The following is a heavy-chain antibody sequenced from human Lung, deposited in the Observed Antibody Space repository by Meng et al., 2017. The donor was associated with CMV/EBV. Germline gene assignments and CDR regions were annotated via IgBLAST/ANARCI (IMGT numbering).Heavy chain of an antibody. D-gene: IGHD1-26*01. CDR3: ARGKQDAWELLAY. V-gene: IGHV4-4*02. CDR2: IDDSGST. CDR1: GVSISSNIR. Sequence: VQVQESGPGLVKPSGTLSLTCGVSGVSISSNIRWTWLGKPPGKGLELIGNIDDSGSTNYNPSLNSRISISLDKSKNHFSLKVNSVTAADTAVYYCARGKQDAWELLAYWGQGALVTVSS. J-gene: IGHJ4*02.